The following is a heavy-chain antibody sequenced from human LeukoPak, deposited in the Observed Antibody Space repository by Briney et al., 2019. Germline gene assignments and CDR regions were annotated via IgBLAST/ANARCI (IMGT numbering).Heavy chain of an antibody. CDR3: AKDLVVTAPWYFDS. D-gene: IGHD2-21*02. V-gene: IGHV3-30*18. CDR2: ISYDGSNK. Sequence: GGSLRLSCTASGSTFSTYGMHWVRQAPGKGLEWVAVISYDGSNKYYADSVKGRFTISRDNSKNTLYLQMHSLRAEDTAVYYCAKDLVVTAPWYFDSWGQGTLVTVSS. CDR1: GSTFSTYG. J-gene: IGHJ4*02.